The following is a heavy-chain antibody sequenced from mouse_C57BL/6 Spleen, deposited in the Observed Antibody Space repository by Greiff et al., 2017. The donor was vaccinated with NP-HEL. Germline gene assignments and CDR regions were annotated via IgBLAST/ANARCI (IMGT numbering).Heavy chain of an antibody. J-gene: IGHJ2*01. Sequence: QVQLQQPGAELVMPGASVKLSCKASGYTFTSYWMHWVKQRPGQGLEWIGELDPSDSYTNYNQKFKGKSTLTVDKSSSTAYMQLSSLTSEDAAVYYGARRGGSYFDYWGQGTTLTVSS. V-gene: IGHV1-69*01. CDR1: GYTFTSYW. D-gene: IGHD1-1*02. CDR2: LDPSDSYT. CDR3: ARRGGSYFDY.